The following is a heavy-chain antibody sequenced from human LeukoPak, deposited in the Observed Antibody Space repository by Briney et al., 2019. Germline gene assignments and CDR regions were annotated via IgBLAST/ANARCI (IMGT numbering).Heavy chain of an antibody. Sequence: PGGSLRLSCAGSALTLSNYAINWVRQAPGKGPECLSYISSSGSTILYADSVKGRFTISRDNAKNSLYLQMNSLRAEDTAVYYCAIIGCYRGVCAFDVWGQGTRVTVSS. CDR2: ISSSGSTI. D-gene: IGHD2-2*01. V-gene: IGHV3-48*01. CDR3: AIIGCYRGVCAFDV. J-gene: IGHJ3*01. CDR1: ALTLSNYA.